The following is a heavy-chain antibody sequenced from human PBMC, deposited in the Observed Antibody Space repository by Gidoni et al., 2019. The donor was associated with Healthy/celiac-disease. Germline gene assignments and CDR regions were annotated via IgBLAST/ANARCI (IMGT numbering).Heavy chain of an antibody. V-gene: IGHV4-31*03. D-gene: IGHD3-16*01. CDR1: GGSISSGGYY. J-gene: IGHJ4*02. Sequence: QVQLQESGPGLVKPSQTLSLTCPVSGGSISSGGYYWSWIRQHPGKGLEWIGYIDYSGSTYYNPSLKSGVTISVDTSKNQFSLKLSSVTAADTAVYYCARGGGSGTPFDYWGQGTLVTVSS. CDR2: IDYSGST. CDR3: ARGGGSGTPFDY.